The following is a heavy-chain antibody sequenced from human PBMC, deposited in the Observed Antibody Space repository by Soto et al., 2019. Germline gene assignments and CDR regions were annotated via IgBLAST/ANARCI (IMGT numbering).Heavy chain of an antibody. J-gene: IGHJ2*01. CDR2: IKQDGSEK. CDR3: ASAPLEL. CDR1: GLTFSSYW. Sequence: GGSLRLSSEPSGLTFSSYWISWVRQAPGKGLEWVANIKQDGSEKYYVDSVKGRFTISRDNAKNSLYLQMNSLGAEDTAVYYCASAPLELFGRGTLVTVSS. V-gene: IGHV3-7*03.